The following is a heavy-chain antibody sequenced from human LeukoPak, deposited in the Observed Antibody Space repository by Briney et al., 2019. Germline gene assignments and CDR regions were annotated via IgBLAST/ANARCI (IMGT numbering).Heavy chain of an antibody. V-gene: IGHV3-53*01. D-gene: IGHD6-13*01. CDR1: GFTVSSNY. CDR2: IYSGGST. J-gene: IGHJ4*02. CDR3: ARFSSWAFDY. Sequence: PGGSLRLSCAAFGFTVSSNYRSWVRQAQGKGLEWVSVIYSGGSTYYADSVKGRFTISRDNSKNTLYLQMNSLRAEDTAVYYCARFSSWAFDYCGQGSLVTVSS.